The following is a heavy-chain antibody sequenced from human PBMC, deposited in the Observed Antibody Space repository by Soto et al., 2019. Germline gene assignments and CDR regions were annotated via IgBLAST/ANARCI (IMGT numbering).Heavy chain of an antibody. CDR3: AKAKSSGYVDY. J-gene: IGHJ4*02. CDR2: ISYDGSNK. D-gene: IGHD6-19*01. Sequence: PGGSLRLSCAASGFTFSSYGMHWVRQAPGKGLEWVAVISYDGSNKYYADSVKGRFTTSRDNSKNTLYLQMNSLRAEDTAVYYCAKAKSSGYVDYWGQVTLVTVSS. CDR1: GFTFSSYG. V-gene: IGHV3-30*18.